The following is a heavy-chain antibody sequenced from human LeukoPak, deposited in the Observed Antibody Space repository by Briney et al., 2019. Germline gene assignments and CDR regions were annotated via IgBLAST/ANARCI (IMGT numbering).Heavy chain of an antibody. CDR1: GYTFSSSW. CDR3: ARQYGRPFDY. Sequence: GESLKISCKGSGYTFSSSWIGWVRQMPGKGLEWMGIIYPGDSDTRYSPSFEGQVTISADKSINTAYLQWGSLKATDTGMYFCARQYGRPFDYWGQGTLVTVSS. CDR2: IYPGDSDT. J-gene: IGHJ4*02. V-gene: IGHV5-51*01. D-gene: IGHD4-17*01.